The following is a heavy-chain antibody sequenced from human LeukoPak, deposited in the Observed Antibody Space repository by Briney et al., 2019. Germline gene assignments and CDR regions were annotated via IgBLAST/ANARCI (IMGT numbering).Heavy chain of an antibody. CDR3: ARGLMGGYHYGAFDI. CDR1: GFTFSSYS. Sequence: KAGGSLRLSCAASGFTFSSYSMNWVRQAPGKGLEWVSSISSSSSYIYYADSVKGRFTISRDNAKNSLYLQMNSLRAEDTAVYYCARGLMGGYHYGAFDIWGQGTMVTVSS. CDR2: ISSSSSYI. D-gene: IGHD3-22*01. J-gene: IGHJ3*02. V-gene: IGHV3-21*01.